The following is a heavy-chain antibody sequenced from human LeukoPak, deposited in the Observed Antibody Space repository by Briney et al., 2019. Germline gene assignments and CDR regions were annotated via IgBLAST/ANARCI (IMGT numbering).Heavy chain of an antibody. J-gene: IGHJ4*02. D-gene: IGHD3-22*01. Sequence: VASVKVSCKASGGTFSSYAISWVRQAPGQGLEWMGRIIPILGMANYAQKFQGRVTITADKSTSTAYMELSSLRSEDTAVYYCARSYYDSSGLDYWGRGTLVTVSS. CDR1: GGTFSSYA. V-gene: IGHV1-69*04. CDR3: ARSYYDSSGLDY. CDR2: IIPILGMA.